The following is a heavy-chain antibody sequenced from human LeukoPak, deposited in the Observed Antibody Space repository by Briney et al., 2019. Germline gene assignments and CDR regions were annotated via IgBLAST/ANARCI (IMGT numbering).Heavy chain of an antibody. J-gene: IGHJ4*02. CDR1: GFTFSNYG. V-gene: IGHV3-30*02. CDR3: ARVPWPYYYDSSGQPGEYYFDY. CDR2: IPYDGTNK. D-gene: IGHD3-22*01. Sequence: PGGSLRLSCAPSGFTFSNYGMHWVRQAPGKGLEWVAFIPYDGTNKYHADSVKGRFTISRDNSKNTLYLQMNSLRAEDTAVYYCARVPWPYYYDSSGQPGEYYFDYWGQGTLVTVSS.